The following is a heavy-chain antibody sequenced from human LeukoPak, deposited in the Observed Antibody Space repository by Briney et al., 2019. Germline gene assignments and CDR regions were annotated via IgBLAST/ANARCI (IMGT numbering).Heavy chain of an antibody. Sequence: GGSLRLSCAASGFTFSSYSMNGVRQAPGKGLEWVSSISSSSSYIYYADSVKGRFTISRDNAKNSLYLQMNSLRAEDTAVYYCASDYGSGSYYDYWGQGTLVTVSS. CDR1: GFTFSSYS. CDR2: ISSSSSYI. CDR3: ASDYGSGSYYDY. D-gene: IGHD3-10*01. V-gene: IGHV3-21*01. J-gene: IGHJ4*02.